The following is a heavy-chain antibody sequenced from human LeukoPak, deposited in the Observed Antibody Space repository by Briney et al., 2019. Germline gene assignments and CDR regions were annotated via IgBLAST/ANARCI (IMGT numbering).Heavy chain of an antibody. V-gene: IGHV4-59*01. CDR1: GDSISGNY. CDR3: ARDAGLSGTIMFHP. CDR2: IFYSGST. D-gene: IGHD2-8*01. Sequence: SETLSLTCTVSGDSISGNYWTLIRQPPGKGLEWIGFIFYSGSTNYNPSLKSRVTISIDTSKNQFSLKLSSMTATDTAVYYCARDAGLSGTIMFHPWGQGTLVTVSS. J-gene: IGHJ5*02.